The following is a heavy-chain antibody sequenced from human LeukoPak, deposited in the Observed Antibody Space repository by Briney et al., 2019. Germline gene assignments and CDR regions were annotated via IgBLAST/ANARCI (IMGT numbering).Heavy chain of an antibody. Sequence: SETLSLTCAVYGGSFSGYYWSWIRQPPGKGLEWIGEINHSGSTNYNPSLKSRVTISVDTSKNQFSLKLSSVTAADTAVYYCARGLDDEYSSGPPFDYWGQGTLVTVSS. D-gene: IGHD5-18*01. CDR3: ARGLDDEYSSGPPFDY. CDR2: INHSGST. V-gene: IGHV4-34*01. J-gene: IGHJ4*02. CDR1: GGSFSGYY.